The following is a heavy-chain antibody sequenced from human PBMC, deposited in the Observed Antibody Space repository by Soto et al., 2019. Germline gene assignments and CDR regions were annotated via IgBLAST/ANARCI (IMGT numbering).Heavy chain of an antibody. D-gene: IGHD3-10*01. CDR1: GASIITDNW. Sequence: LSLTCALSGASIITDNWWSWVRQPPGKEMEWIGEIYHSGNTNFNPSVKSRVTISVDTSKNQFSLTVSSVTAADTAIYYRARASASSKLRGVVINWGQGTLITVSS. J-gene: IGHJ4*02. CDR2: IYHSGNT. CDR3: ARASASSKLRGVVIN. V-gene: IGHV4-4*02.